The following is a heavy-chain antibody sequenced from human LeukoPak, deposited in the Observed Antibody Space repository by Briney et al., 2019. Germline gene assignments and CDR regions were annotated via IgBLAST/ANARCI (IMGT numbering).Heavy chain of an antibody. CDR1: GYTFTSYG. D-gene: IGHD3-22*01. CDR2: ISAYNGNT. J-gene: IGHJ4*02. Sequence: ASVKVSCKASGYTFTSYGISWVRQAPGQGLEWMGWISAYNGNTNCAQKLQGRVTMTTDTSTSTAYMELRSLRSDDTAVYYCARDGPYYYDSSGKNTFDYWGQGTLVTVSS. V-gene: IGHV1-18*01. CDR3: ARDGPYYYDSSGKNTFDY.